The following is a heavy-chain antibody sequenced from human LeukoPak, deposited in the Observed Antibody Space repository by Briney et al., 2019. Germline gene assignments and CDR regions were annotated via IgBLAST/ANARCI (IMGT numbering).Heavy chain of an antibody. CDR3: AKDSLNFDWLLHYFDY. CDR2: ISGSGGST. Sequence: PGGSLRLSCAASGFTFSSYAMSWVRQAPGKGLEWVSAISGSGGSTYYADSVKGRFTISRDNSKNTLYLQMNSLRAEDTAVYYCAKDSLNFDWLLHYFDYWGQGTLVTVSS. D-gene: IGHD3-9*01. V-gene: IGHV3-23*01. J-gene: IGHJ4*02. CDR1: GFTFSSYA.